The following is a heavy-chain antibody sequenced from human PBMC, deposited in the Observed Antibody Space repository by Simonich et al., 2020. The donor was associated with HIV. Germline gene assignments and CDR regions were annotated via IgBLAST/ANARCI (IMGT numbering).Heavy chain of an antibody. V-gene: IGHV4-39*01. D-gene: IGHD7-27*01. CDR3: ARQGGAIGLGY. CDR2: IYYSGNT. J-gene: IGHJ4*02. CDR1: GGSISSSRYY. Sequence: QLQLQESGPGLVKPSETLSLTCTVSGGSISSSRYYWGWIRQPPGKGLEWIGSIYYSGNTYYNPSLKSRLTISVDTSKKQFSLKLSSVTAADTAVYYCARQGGAIGLGYWGQGTLVTVSS.